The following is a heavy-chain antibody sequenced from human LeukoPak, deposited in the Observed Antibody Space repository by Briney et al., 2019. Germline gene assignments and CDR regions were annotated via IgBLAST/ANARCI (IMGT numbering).Heavy chain of an antibody. D-gene: IGHD3-10*01. CDR1: GGSIGSGDFW. V-gene: IGHV4-30-4*01. J-gene: IGHJ5*02. CDR2: IYKTGSA. CDR3: ARRWGSGGHTDRFDT. Sequence: PSETLSLTCTVSGGSIGSGDFWWSWIRQPPGKDLEWIGYIYKTGSAGSHPSLKSRVIMSVDTSKNQFFLKLTSVTVADTAVYYCARRWGSGGHTDRFDTWSQGTLVTVSS.